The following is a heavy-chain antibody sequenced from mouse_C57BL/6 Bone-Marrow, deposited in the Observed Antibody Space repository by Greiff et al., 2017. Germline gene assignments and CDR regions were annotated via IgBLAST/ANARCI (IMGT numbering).Heavy chain of an antibody. V-gene: IGHV1-54*01. J-gene: IGHJ2*01. Sequence: QVQLQQSGAELVRPGTSVKVSCKASGYAFTNYLIEWVKQRPGQGLEWIGVINPGSGGTNYNEKFKGKATLTADKSSSTAYMQLSSLTSEESAVYFCARWDWGYFDYWGQGTTLTVSS. D-gene: IGHD4-1*01. CDR3: ARWDWGYFDY. CDR1: GYAFTNYL. CDR2: INPGSGGT.